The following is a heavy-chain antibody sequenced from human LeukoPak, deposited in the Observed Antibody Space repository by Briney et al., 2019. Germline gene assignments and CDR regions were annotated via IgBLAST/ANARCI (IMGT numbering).Heavy chain of an antibody. V-gene: IGHV3-48*02. CDR2: ITASGTAM. CDR1: GFTFSSYS. CDR3: ASSGSYRFDY. D-gene: IGHD1-26*01. J-gene: IGHJ4*02. Sequence: GGSLRLSCAASGFTFSSYSMNWVRQAPGKGLVWVSHITASGTAMFYADSVKGRFTISRDNAKNSLYLQMNSLRDEDTAVYYCASSGSYRFDYWGQGTLVTVSS.